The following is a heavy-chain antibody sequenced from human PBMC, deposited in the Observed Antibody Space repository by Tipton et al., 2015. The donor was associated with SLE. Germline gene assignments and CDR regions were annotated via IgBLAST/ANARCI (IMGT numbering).Heavy chain of an antibody. J-gene: IGHJ2*01. Sequence: QLVQSGAEVKPPGASVKVSCKASGYSFNTYGITWVRQAPGQGLEWMGWISTYHDNTNYAQKFQGRVTMTTDISTSTAYMELRSLRSDDTAVYYCARGGGVVIISIDYWYFDLWGRGTLVTVSS. CDR2: ISTYHDNT. V-gene: IGHV1-18*01. D-gene: IGHD2-21*01. CDR1: GYSFNTYG. CDR3: ARGGGVVIISIDYWYFDL.